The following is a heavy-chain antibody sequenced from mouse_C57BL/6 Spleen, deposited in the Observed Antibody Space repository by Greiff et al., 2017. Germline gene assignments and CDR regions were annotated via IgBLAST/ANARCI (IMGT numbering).Heavy chain of an antibody. CDR2: IYPGDGDT. Sequence: LVESGPELVKPGASVKISCKASGYAFSSSWMNWVKQRPGKGLEWIGRIYPGDGDTNYNGKFKGKATLTADKSSSTAYMQLSSLTSEDSAVYFCARSIYDGYYLYFDVWGTGTTVTVSS. CDR1: GYAFSSSW. V-gene: IGHV1-82*01. D-gene: IGHD2-3*01. J-gene: IGHJ1*03. CDR3: ARSIYDGYYLYFDV.